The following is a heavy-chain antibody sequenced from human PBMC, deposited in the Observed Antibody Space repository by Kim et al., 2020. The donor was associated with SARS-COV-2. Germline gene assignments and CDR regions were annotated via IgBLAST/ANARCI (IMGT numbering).Heavy chain of an antibody. CDR1: GGSFSGYY. Sequence: SETLSLTCAVYGGSFSGYYWSWIRQPPGKGLEWIGEINHSGSTNYNPSLKSRVTISVDTSKNQFSLKLSSVTAADTAVYYCARGTVLGLWLVRKYFDYWGQGALVTVSS. V-gene: IGHV4-34*01. CDR2: INHSGST. J-gene: IGHJ4*02. CDR3: ARGTVLGLWLVRKYFDY. D-gene: IGHD6-19*01.